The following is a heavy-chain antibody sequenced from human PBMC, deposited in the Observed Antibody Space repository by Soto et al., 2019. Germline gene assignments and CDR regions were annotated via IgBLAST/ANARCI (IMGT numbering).Heavy chain of an antibody. CDR3: ARGRGDGYNQHWYFDL. CDR2: INHSGST. CDR1: GGSFSGYY. Sequence: QVHLQQWGAGLLKPSETLSLTCAVYGGSFSGYYWSWIRQPPGKGLAWIGEINHSGSTNYNPSLKSRVSISVGTSNNQCSLKLSSVTAADTAVYYCARGRGDGYNQHWYFDLWGRGTLVTVSS. V-gene: IGHV4-34*01. J-gene: IGHJ2*01. D-gene: IGHD3-10*01.